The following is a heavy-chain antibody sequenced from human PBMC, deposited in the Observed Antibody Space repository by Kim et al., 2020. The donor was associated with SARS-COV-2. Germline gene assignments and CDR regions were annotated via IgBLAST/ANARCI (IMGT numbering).Heavy chain of an antibody. V-gene: IGHV3-15*01. J-gene: IGHJ4*02. CDR2: IKSNEDGGTT. CDR3: TTTSPRLPLPGTVF. Sequence: GGSLRLSCVASGFTFSRAWMTWVRQVPGKGLEWVGLIKSNEDGGTTDFAAPVKGRFSISRDDSKNTLYLEMNNLKAEDTAVYYCTTTSPRLPLPGTVFWGPGTRVTVSS. D-gene: IGHD6-13*01. CDR1: GFTFSRAW.